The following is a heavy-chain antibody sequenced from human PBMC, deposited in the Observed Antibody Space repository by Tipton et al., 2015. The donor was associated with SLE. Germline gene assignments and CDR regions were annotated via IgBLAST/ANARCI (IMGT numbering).Heavy chain of an antibody. CDR3: ARGEGYKGFYFIDV. Sequence: TLSLTCSVSGGSISSGGYYWSWIRQYPGKGLEWIGYIYYRGTTHYNPSLESRASISVDTSRNQFSLNLTSVTAADTAVFSCARGEGYKGFYFIDVWGRGTKVTVPS. D-gene: IGHD5-24*01. CDR2: IYYRGTT. CDR1: GGSISSGGYY. V-gene: IGHV4-31*03. J-gene: IGHJ6*04.